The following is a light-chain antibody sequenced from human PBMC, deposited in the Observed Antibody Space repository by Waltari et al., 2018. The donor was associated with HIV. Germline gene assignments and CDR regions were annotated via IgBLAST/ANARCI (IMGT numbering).Light chain of an antibody. V-gene: IGLV1-44*01. J-gene: IGLJ2*01. CDR1: SSNIGSQT. CDR2: NNN. Sequence: QSVLTQPPSVSGTPGQRVTISCSGSSSNIGSQTINWYQQLPGTAPKLLIYNNNQRPSGVPDRFSGSKSGTSASLAISGLQSEDEADYYCAAWDGSVNYSPVVFGGGTKLTVL. CDR3: AAWDGSVNYSPVV.